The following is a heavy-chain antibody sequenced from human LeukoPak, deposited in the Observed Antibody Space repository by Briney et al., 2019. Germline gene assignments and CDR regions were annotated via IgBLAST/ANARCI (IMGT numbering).Heavy chain of an antibody. CDR1: GGTFSSYA. CDR2: IIPIFGTA. CDR3: ARGGGAAAALNP. J-gene: IGHJ5*02. V-gene: IGHV1-69*13. Sequence: SVKVSFKASGGTFSSYAIGWVRQAPGQGLEWMGGIIPIFGTANYAQKFQGRVTITADESTSTAYMELSSLRSEDTAVYYCARGGGAAAALNPWGQGTLVTVSS. D-gene: IGHD6-13*01.